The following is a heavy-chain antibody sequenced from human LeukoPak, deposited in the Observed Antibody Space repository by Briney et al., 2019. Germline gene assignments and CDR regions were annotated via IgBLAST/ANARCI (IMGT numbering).Heavy chain of an antibody. CDR2: TDTEGTST. CDR1: GFTFSAYW. J-gene: IGHJ4*02. CDR3: ARDSYNNVDY. D-gene: IGHD5-24*01. V-gene: IGHV3-74*01. Sequence: AGGSLRLSCAASGFTFSAYWMHWVRQAPGQGLVWVSRTDTEGTSTHYADSVKGRFTVFRDNAKNTVYLQMNSLRAEDTAVYYCARDSYNNVDYWGQGTLVTVSS.